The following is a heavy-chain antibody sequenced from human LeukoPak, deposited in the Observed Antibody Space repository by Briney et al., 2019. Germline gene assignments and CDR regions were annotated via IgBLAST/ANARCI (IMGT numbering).Heavy chain of an antibody. CDR1: GGSFSGYY. D-gene: IGHD3-10*01. CDR3: ARGRMVRGVIGYYYYYGMDV. Sequence: PSETLSLTCAVYGGSFSGYYWSWIRQPPGKGLEWIGEINHSGSTNYNPSLKSRVTTSVDTSKNQFSLKLSSVTAADTAVYYCARGRMVRGVIGYYYYYGMDVWGQGTTVTVS. J-gene: IGHJ6*02. V-gene: IGHV4-34*01. CDR2: INHSGST.